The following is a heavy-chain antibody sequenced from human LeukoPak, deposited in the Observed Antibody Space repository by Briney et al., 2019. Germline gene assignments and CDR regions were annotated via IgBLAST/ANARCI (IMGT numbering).Heavy chain of an antibody. V-gene: IGHV3-66*01. D-gene: IGHD5-24*01. Sequence: GGSLRLSCAASGFTFSDYYMSWVRQAPGKGLEWVSVIYSGGSTFYADSVKGRFTISRDNSKNTLYLQMNSLRAEDTAVYYCARAGRDGYNGGGFDYWGQGTLVTVSS. J-gene: IGHJ4*02. CDR2: IYSGGST. CDR1: GFTFSDYY. CDR3: ARAGRDGYNGGGFDY.